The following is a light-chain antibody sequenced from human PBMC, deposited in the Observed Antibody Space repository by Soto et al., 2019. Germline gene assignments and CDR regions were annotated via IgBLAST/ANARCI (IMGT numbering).Light chain of an antibody. CDR3: QSYDSSLSGWV. CDR2: GNS. J-gene: IGLJ3*02. Sequence: QSVLTQPPSVSGAQGQRVTISCTGSSSNIGAGYDVHWYQHLPGTVPKLLIYGNSNRPSGVPDRFSGSKSGTSASLAITGLQAEDEADYYCQSYDSSLSGWVFGGGTKLTVL. V-gene: IGLV1-40*01. CDR1: SSNIGAGYD.